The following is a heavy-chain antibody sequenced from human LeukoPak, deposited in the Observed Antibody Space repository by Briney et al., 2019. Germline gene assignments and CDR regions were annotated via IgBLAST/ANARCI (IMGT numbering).Heavy chain of an antibody. J-gene: IGHJ4*02. D-gene: IGHD3-16*02. CDR2: ISYDGSNK. V-gene: IGHV3-30*18. CDR1: GFTFSSYG. Sequence: GGSLRLSCAASGFTFSSYGMHWVRQAPGKGLEWVAVISYDGSNKYYADSVKGRFTISRDNSKNTLYLQMNSLRAEDTAVYYCAKDLLYSDVWGSYRPNPLDYWGQGTLVTVSS. CDR3: AKDLLYSDVWGSYRPNPLDY.